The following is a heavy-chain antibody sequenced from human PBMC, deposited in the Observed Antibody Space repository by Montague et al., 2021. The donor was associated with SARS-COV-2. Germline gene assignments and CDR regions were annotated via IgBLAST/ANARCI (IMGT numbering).Heavy chain of an antibody. CDR2: IFRSGDX. CDR3: VRGGTMTVVVFDY. V-gene: IGHV4-4*02. J-gene: IGHJ4*02. D-gene: IGHD3-22*01. CDR1: GDSISNSNW. Sequence: SETLSLTCTVSGDSISNSNWWTWVRQSPGRGLEWIGEIFRSGDXXXNPXXXSRVTMSVDMSRNQFSLSLSNVTAADTATYYCVRGGTMTVVVFDYWGQGTLVTVSS.